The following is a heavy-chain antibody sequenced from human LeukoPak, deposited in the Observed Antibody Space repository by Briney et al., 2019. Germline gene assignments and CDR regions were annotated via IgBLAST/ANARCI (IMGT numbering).Heavy chain of an antibody. CDR2: ISGSGGST. D-gene: IGHD3-16*02. Sequence: GGSLRLSCAASGFTFSSYAMSWVRQAPGKGLEWVSAISGSGGSTYYADSVKGRFTISRDNSKNTLYLQMNSLRAEDTAVYYCAKSSGRALRLGELSFVWGQGTLVSVSS. J-gene: IGHJ4*02. V-gene: IGHV3-23*01. CDR3: AKSSGRALRLGELSFV. CDR1: GFTFSSYA.